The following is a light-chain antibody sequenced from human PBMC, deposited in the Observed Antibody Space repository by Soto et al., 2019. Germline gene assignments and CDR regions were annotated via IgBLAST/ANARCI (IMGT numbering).Light chain of an antibody. CDR3: AAWDDSLNGRYV. CDR2: DVS. J-gene: IGLJ1*01. Sequence: QSALTQPRSVSGSPGQSVTISCTGTSSDVGGYNYVSWYQQHPGKAPKLMIYDVSKRPSGVPDRFSGSKSGTSASLAISGLQSEDEADYYCAAWDDSLNGRYVFGTGTKLTVL. CDR1: SSDVGGYNY. V-gene: IGLV2-11*01.